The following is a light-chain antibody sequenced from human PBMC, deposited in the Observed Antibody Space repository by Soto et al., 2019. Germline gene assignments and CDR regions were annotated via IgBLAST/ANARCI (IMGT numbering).Light chain of an antibody. V-gene: IGKV1-5*01. J-gene: IGKJ1*01. CDR3: QQYNSYL. CDR1: QSISSW. Sequence: DIHITHCPATLSASVGDRVTITCRASQSISSWLAWYQQKPGKAPKLLIYDASSLESGVPSRFSGSGSGTEFTLTISSLQPDDFATYYCQQYNSYLFGQGTKVDIK. CDR2: DAS.